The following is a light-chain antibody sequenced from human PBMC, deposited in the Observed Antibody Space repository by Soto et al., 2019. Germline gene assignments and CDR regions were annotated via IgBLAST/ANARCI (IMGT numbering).Light chain of an antibody. V-gene: IGKV3-20*01. CDR2: DAS. CDR1: QSISSSY. Sequence: EIVLTQSPGTLSLPPGERATLSCRASQSISSSYLAWYQQKPGQAPRLLIYDASSRATGIPDRFSGSGSGTDFSLTISRLEPEDFAFYYCQQYSNSPRTFGQGTKVEIK. J-gene: IGKJ1*01. CDR3: QQYSNSPRT.